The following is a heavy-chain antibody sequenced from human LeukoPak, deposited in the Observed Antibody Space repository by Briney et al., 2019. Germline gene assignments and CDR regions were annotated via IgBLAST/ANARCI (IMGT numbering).Heavy chain of an antibody. J-gene: IGHJ3*02. CDR2: IKQDGSEK. V-gene: IGHV3-7*01. CDR3: ASQSEYYDFWSGYFIAGAFDI. D-gene: IGHD3-3*01. CDR1: GFTFSSYW. Sequence: GGSLRLSCAASGFTFSSYWMSWVRQAPGKGLEWVANIKQDGSEKYYVDSVKGRFTISRDNAKNSLYLQMNSLRAEDTAVYYCASQSEYYDFWSGYFIAGAFDIWGQGTMVTVSS.